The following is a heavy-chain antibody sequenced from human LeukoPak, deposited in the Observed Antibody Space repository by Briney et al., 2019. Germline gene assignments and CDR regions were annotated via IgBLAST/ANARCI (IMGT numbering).Heavy chain of an antibody. J-gene: IGHJ4*02. D-gene: IGHD3-22*01. CDR3: ASASYYYDSSGYPTADY. CDR2: ISGSGDNT. Sequence: GGSLRLSCAASGFTFSTYAMNWVRQAPGKGLEWVSGISGSGDNTYHADSVKGRFSISRDNSKNTLYLQMNSLRAEDTAVYYCASASYYYDSSGYPTADYWGQGTLVTVSS. CDR1: GFTFSTYA. V-gene: IGHV3-23*01.